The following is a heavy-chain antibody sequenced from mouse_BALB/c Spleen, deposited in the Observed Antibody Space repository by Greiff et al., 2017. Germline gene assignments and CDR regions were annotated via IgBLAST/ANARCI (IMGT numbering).Heavy chain of an antibody. V-gene: IGHV1-5*01. D-gene: IGHD2-10*02. CDR3: TRSPYGNWYFDV. J-gene: IGHJ1*01. Sequence: VHVKQSGTVLARPGASVKMSCKASGYSFTSYWMHWVKQRPGQGLEWIGANYPGNSDTSYNQKFKGKAKLTAVTSASTAYMELSSLTNEDSAVYYCTRSPYGNWYFDVWGAGTTVTVSS. CDR2: NYPGNSDT. CDR1: GYSFTSYW.